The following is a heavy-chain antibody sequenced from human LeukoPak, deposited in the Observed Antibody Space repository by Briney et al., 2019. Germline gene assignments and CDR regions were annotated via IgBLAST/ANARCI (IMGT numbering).Heavy chain of an antibody. V-gene: IGHV3-66*01. CDR2: IYSGGST. CDR1: GFTVSSNY. Sequence: HPGGSLRLSCAASGFTVSSNYMSWVRQAPGKGLEWVSVIYSGGSTYYADSVKGRFTISRDNSKNTLYLQMNSLRAEDTAVYYCARMTTVTTIDYWGQGTLVTVSS. J-gene: IGHJ4*02. CDR3: ARMTTVTTIDY. D-gene: IGHD4-17*01.